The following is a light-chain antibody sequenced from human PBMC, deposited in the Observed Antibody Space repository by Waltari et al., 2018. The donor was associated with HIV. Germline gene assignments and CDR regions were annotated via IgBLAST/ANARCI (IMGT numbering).Light chain of an antibody. CDR2: EVS. CDR1: SSDVGGYNL. J-gene: IGLJ2*01. Sequence: QSALTQPASVSGSPGQSITLSCTGTSSDVGGYNLFSWYQQHPGKAPKLMIYEVSKRPSGFSNRFSGSKSSNTASLTSSGLQAEDEADYYCCAYAGSTTYVIFGGGTKLTVL. V-gene: IGLV2-23*02. CDR3: CAYAGSTTYVI.